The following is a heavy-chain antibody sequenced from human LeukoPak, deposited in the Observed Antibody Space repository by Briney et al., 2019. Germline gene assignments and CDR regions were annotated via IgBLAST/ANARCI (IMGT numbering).Heavy chain of an antibody. Sequence: GGSLRLSCAASGFTFSSYWMSWVRQAPGKGLEWVANIKQDGSEKYYVDSVKGRFTISRDNAKNSLYLQMNSLRAEDTAVYYCARVPGRIAAMMEVYYYYYMDVWGKGTTVTVSS. J-gene: IGHJ6*03. CDR3: ARVPGRIAAMMEVYYYYYMDV. CDR2: IKQDGSEK. D-gene: IGHD6-25*01. CDR1: GFTFSSYW. V-gene: IGHV3-7*01.